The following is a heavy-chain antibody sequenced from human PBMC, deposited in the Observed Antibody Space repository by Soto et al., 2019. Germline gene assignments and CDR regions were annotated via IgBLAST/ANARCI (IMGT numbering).Heavy chain of an antibody. CDR1: GGSFSGYY. D-gene: IGHD6-19*01. V-gene: IGHV4-34*01. Sequence: QVQLQQWGAGLLKSSETLSLTCAVYGGSFSGYYWSWIRQPPGKGLEWIGEINHSGSTNYNPSLKSRVTISVDTSKNQFSLKLSSVTAADTAVYYCARIVAGPFDYWGQGTLVTVSS. J-gene: IGHJ4*02. CDR3: ARIVAGPFDY. CDR2: INHSGST.